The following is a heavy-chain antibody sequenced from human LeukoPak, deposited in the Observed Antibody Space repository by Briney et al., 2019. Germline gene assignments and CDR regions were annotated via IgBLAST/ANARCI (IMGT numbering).Heavy chain of an antibody. CDR3: AREGDSSGWSFDY. Sequence: SETLSLTCAVSGGSISSSNWWSWVRQPPGKGLEWIGSIYYSGSTYYNPSLKSRVTISVDTSKNQFSLKLSSVTAADTAVYYCAREGDSSGWSFDYWGQGTLVTVSS. CDR1: GGSISSSNW. D-gene: IGHD6-19*01. J-gene: IGHJ4*02. CDR2: IYYSGST. V-gene: IGHV4-4*02.